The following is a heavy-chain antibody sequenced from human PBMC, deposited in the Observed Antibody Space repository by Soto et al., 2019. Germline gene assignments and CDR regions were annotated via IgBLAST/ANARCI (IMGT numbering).Heavy chain of an antibody. V-gene: IGHV3-21*04. D-gene: IGHD2-8*01. Sequence: EAQLVESGGGLVKPGGSLRLSCAASGFTFSSYSMNWVRQAPGKGLEWVSSISSSSSYIYYADSVKGRFTISRDNAKNSLYLQMNSLRAEDTALYYCAKDSSVLMQNYYYGMDVWGQGTTVTVSS. CDR2: ISSSSSYI. J-gene: IGHJ6*02. CDR3: AKDSSVLMQNYYYGMDV. CDR1: GFTFSSYS.